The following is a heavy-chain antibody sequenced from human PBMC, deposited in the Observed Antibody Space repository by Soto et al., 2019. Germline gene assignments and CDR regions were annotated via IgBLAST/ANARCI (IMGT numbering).Heavy chain of an antibody. CDR1: GFTLFDYA. V-gene: IGHV3-9*01. Sequence: EVELVESGGGLGQPGRSLRLSCAASGFTLFDYAMHWVRQAPGKGLEWVAGISWNGGPIGYADSVKGRFTIARDNAKNSLYLQMNGLRAEDTALYYCVKDGYCSSTSCYGHDFDYWGQGTLVIVYS. J-gene: IGHJ4*02. CDR3: VKDGYCSSTSCYGHDFDY. D-gene: IGHD2-2*01. CDR2: ISWNGGPI.